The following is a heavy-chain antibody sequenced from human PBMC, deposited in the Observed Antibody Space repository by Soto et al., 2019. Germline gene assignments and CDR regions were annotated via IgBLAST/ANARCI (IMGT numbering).Heavy chain of an antibody. V-gene: IGHV1-69*01. J-gene: IGHJ5*02. CDR2: IIPILGTA. CDR1: GGTFSSYA. Sequence: QVQLVQSGAEVKKPGSSVKVSCKASGGTFSSYAISGGRQAPGQGLEWMGGIIPILGTANYAQKFQARVRITADESTITAYMELGSLRSEDKAVYYCARGSHGYCGSTSCYDAPVFDRWGQGSLVTVSS. CDR3: ARGSHGYCGSTSCYDAPVFDR. D-gene: IGHD2-2*03.